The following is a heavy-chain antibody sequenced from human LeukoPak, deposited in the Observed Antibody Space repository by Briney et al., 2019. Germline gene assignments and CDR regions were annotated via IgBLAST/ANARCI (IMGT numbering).Heavy chain of an antibody. CDR3: AKDVHPCSGVTCYSEYFQN. CDR2: INHSGST. Sequence: SETLSLTCAVYGGSFSGYYWSWIRQPPGKGLEWIGEINHSGSTNYNPSLKSRVTISVDTSKNQFSLKLSSVTAADTAVYYCAKDVHPCSGVTCYSEYFQNWGQGTLVTVSS. CDR1: GGSFSGYY. V-gene: IGHV4-34*01. D-gene: IGHD2-15*01. J-gene: IGHJ1*01.